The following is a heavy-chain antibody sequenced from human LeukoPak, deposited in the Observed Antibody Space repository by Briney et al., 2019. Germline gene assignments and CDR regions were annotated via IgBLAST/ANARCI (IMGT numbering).Heavy chain of an antibody. Sequence: GGSLRLSCAASGFTFSSYAMHWVRQAPGKGLEWVAVISYDGSNKYYADSVKGRFTISRDNSKNTLYLQMNSLRAEDTAVYYCARGLVLLGYCSSTSCPRFDLWGRGTLVTVSS. V-gene: IGHV3-30-3*01. CDR3: ARGLVLLGYCSSTSCPRFDL. J-gene: IGHJ2*01. D-gene: IGHD2-2*01. CDR2: ISYDGSNK. CDR1: GFTFSSYA.